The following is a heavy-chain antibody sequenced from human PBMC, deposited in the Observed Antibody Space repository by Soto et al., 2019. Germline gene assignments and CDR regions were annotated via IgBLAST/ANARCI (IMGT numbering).Heavy chain of an antibody. CDR1: GFTFSSYS. CDR2: ISSSSSYI. CDR3: ARERVSGSYADNVNY. Sequence: EVQLVESGGGLVKPGGSLRLSCAASGFTFSSYSMNWVRQAPGKGLEWVSSISSSSSYIYYADSVKGRFTTSRDNAKNSLDRQMNSVRAEHTVVYYGARERVSGSYADNVNYWSQGTLVTVSS. J-gene: IGHJ4*02. D-gene: IGHD3-16*01. V-gene: IGHV3-21*01.